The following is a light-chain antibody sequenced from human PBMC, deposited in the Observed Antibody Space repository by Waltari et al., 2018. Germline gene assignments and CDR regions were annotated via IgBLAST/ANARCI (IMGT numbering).Light chain of an antibody. V-gene: IGLV2-14*01. Sequence: QSALIHPASVSGSPGPSLTIPCTGTSRDVGCYNYVSWYQQHPGKAPKLMIYDVSNRPSGVSNRFSGSKSGNTASLTISGLQAEDEADYYCSSYTSSSTFYVFGTGTKVTVL. CDR3: SSYTSSSTFYV. J-gene: IGLJ1*01. CDR2: DVS. CDR1: SRDVGCYNY.